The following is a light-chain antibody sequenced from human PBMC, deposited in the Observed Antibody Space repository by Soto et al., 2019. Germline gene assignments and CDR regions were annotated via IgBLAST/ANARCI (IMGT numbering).Light chain of an antibody. CDR2: GAS. J-gene: IGKJ2*01. CDR3: QQYGSSPYT. V-gene: IGKV3-20*01. Sequence: EIVLTQSPGTLSLSPGERATLSCRASQSVSSSYLSWYQQKPGQAPRLLIYGASSRATGIPDRFSGSASGTDSTLTISRLEPEDFAVYYYQQYGSSPYTFGQGTKLEIK. CDR1: QSVSSSY.